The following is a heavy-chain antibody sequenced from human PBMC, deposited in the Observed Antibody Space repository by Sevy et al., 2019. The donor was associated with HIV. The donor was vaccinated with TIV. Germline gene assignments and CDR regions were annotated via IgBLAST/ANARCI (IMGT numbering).Heavy chain of an antibody. CDR1: GYNFTDYW. J-gene: IGHJ4*02. Sequence: GESLKISCKGSGYNFTDYWIGWVRQIPGKGLDWMGIIYPGESDIRYSPSFQGRVTMSVDKSITTAYLQWSSLKASDSAMYYFATGNYYDSNGYLDFWGQGTPVTVSS. V-gene: IGHV5-51*01. CDR2: IYPGESDI. D-gene: IGHD3-22*01. CDR3: ATGNYYDSNGYLDF.